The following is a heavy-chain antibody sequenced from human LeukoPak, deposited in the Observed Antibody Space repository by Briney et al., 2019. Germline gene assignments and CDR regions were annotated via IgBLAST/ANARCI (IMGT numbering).Heavy chain of an antibody. J-gene: IGHJ4*02. V-gene: IGHV4-39*01. CDR3: ARDSYGSVGY. CDR1: GGSISSSSYY. Sequence: PSETLSLTCTVSGGSISSSSYYWGWLRQPPGTGLEWIGSIYYSGSTYYNPSLKSRVTISVDTSKNQFSLKLSSVTAADTAVYYCARDSYGSVGYWGQGTLVTVSS. CDR2: IYYSGST. D-gene: IGHD5-18*01.